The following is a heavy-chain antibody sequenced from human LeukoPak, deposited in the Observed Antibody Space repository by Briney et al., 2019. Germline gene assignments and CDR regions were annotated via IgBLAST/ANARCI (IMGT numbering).Heavy chain of an antibody. CDR1: GFTFRNYA. J-gene: IGHJ4*02. CDR3: ARGADGYLDY. CDR2: ISGNGADT. V-gene: IGHV3-64*01. Sequence: GGSLRLSCAASGFTFRNYAMHWVRQAPGKGLEYVSAISGNGADTNYAKSVKGRLSISRDNSKNSLYLQMGRLRPDDMAVYYCARGADGYLDYWGQGTLVTVSS. D-gene: IGHD5-24*01.